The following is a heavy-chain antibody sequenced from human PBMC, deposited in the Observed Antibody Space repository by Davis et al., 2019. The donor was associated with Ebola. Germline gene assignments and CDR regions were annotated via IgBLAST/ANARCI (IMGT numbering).Heavy chain of an antibody. V-gene: IGHV1-69*04. CDR3: ARAETYYYDSSGYYYER. J-gene: IGHJ4*02. D-gene: IGHD3-22*01. Sequence: SVKVSCKASGGTFSSYAISWVRQAPGQGLEWMGRIIPILGIANYAQKFQGRVTITADKSTSTAYMELSSLRSEDTAVYYCARAETYYYDSSGYYYERWGQGTLVTVSS. CDR2: IIPILGIA. CDR1: GGTFSSYA.